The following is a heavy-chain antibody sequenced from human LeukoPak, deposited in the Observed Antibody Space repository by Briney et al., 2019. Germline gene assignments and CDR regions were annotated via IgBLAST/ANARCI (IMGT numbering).Heavy chain of an antibody. CDR3: ARAYYYDSSGYFDY. CDR2: ISSSSSYI. Sequence: GGSLRLSCAASGFTFNNAWMNWVRQAPGKGLEWVSSISSSSSYIYYADSVKGRFTISRDNAKNSLYLQMNSLRAEDTAVYYCARAYYYDSSGYFDYWAREPWSPSPQ. V-gene: IGHV3-21*01. CDR1: GFTFNNAW. D-gene: IGHD3-22*01. J-gene: IGHJ4*02.